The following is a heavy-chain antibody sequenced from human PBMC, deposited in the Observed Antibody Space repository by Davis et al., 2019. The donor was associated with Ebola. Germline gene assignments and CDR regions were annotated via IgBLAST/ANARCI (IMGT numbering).Heavy chain of an antibody. V-gene: IGHV3-74*01. CDR3: ARDPIDGGYFDY. CDR1: GFTSSSYW. D-gene: IGHD3-16*01. J-gene: IGHJ4*02. Sequence: GESLKISCVASGFTSSSYWMHWVRQAPGKGLVWVSLIKSDGSSTRYADSVKGRFTISRDNSKNTLYLQMNSLRAEDTAVYYCARDPIDGGYFDYWGQGTLVTVSS. CDR2: IKSDGSST.